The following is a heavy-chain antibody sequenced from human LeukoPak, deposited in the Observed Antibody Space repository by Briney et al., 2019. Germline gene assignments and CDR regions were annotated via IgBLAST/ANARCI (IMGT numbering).Heavy chain of an antibody. CDR2: VRYDGKNQ. CDR1: GFTFSSYG. Sequence: PGGSLRLSCTASGFTFSSYGIHWVRQAPGKGLEWVSFVRYDGKNQYYADSVKGRFTVSRDNSKNTLYLQMNSLRAEDTAVYYCAKDAHVYPNYFDYWGQGTLVTVSS. V-gene: IGHV3-30*02. D-gene: IGHD2-2*02. CDR3: AKDAHVYPNYFDY. J-gene: IGHJ4*02.